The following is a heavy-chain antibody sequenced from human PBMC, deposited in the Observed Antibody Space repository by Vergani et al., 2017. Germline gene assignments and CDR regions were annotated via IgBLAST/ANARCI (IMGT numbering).Heavy chain of an antibody. V-gene: IGHV4-31*03. J-gene: IGHJ4*02. CDR3: AREGYAGSFDY. CDR2: LYYSGST. D-gene: IGHD5-12*01. CDR1: GGSISSGGYY. Sequence: QVQLQESGPGLVKPSQTLSLTCTVSGGSISSGGYYWSWTRQHPGKGLEWIGYLYYSGSTYYNPSLKSRVTIAVDTSKKHFSLKLSSLTAADTAVYYCAREGYAGSFDYWGQGTLVTVSS.